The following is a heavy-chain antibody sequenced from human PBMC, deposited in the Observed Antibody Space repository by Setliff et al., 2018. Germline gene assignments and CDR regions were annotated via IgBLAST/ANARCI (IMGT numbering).Heavy chain of an antibody. V-gene: IGHV3-64*02. Sequence: GGSLRLSCAASGFTFSSYAMYWVRQAPGMGLEFVSALSSDGSRAYYADSVKDRFFISRDNSKNTLFLQMGSLGAEDTALYYCVTDPPGSGWSFDSWGQGTLVTVSS. CDR3: VTDPPGSGWSFDS. CDR2: LSSDGSRA. CDR1: GFTFSSYA. D-gene: IGHD6-19*01. J-gene: IGHJ4*02.